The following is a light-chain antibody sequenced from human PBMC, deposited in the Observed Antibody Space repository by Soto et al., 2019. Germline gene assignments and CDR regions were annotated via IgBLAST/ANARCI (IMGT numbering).Light chain of an antibody. V-gene: IGKV3-15*01. CDR3: QQFNNWPPLT. CDR1: QFVSTN. CDR2: SAS. J-gene: IGKJ4*01. Sequence: EVVMTQSPATLSVSPGERATLSCRASQFVSTNFAWYQQKPAQAPSLLIYSASTRATGIPARFSGSGSGTEFTLTISSLQSEDSAVYYCQQFNNWPPLTFGGGTKVEIK.